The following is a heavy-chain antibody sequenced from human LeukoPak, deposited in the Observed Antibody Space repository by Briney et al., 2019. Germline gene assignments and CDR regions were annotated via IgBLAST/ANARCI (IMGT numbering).Heavy chain of an antibody. J-gene: IGHJ4*02. CDR3: AXXVAVAGTIDY. Sequence: PSETLSLTCTVSGGSISSYYWSWIRQPPGKGLEWIGYIYYSGSTNYNPSLKSRVTISVDTSKNQFSLKLSSVTAADTAVYYCAXXVAVAGTIDYWGQGTLVTVSS. CDR2: IYYSGST. V-gene: IGHV4-59*01. CDR1: GGSISSYY. D-gene: IGHD6-19*01.